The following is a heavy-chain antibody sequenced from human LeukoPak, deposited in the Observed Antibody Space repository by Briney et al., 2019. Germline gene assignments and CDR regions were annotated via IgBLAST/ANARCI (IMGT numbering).Heavy chain of an antibody. J-gene: IGHJ4*02. CDR2: IKQDGSEK. D-gene: IGHD3-3*01. CDR1: GFTFSNYA. Sequence: GGSLRLSCAASGFTFSNYAMSWVRQAPGKGLEWVANIKQDGSEKYYVDSVKGRFTISRDNAKNSLYLQMNSLRAEDTAVYYCARLRGGYFEYWGQGTLVTVSS. V-gene: IGHV3-7*01. CDR3: ARLRGGYFEY.